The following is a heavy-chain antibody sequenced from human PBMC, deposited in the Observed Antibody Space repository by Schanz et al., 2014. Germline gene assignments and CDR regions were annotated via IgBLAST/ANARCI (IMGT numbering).Heavy chain of an antibody. V-gene: IGHV1-18*01. CDR3: ARHRFGVFYYGLDV. CDR1: GYDFHIYA. D-gene: IGHD3-10*01. CDR2: ISDYNGKT. J-gene: IGHJ6*02. Sequence: GPEVKKPGASVTVSCKASGYDFHIYAYSWVRQAPGQGPEWMGWISDYNGKTDYAQKFQDRVIMSTDRSSSTAYLELRSLTSDDSAIYYCARHRFGVFYYGLDVWGQGTTILVSS.